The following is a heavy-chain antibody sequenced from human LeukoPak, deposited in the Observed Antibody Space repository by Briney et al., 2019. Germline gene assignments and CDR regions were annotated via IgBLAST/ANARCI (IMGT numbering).Heavy chain of an antibody. V-gene: IGHV3-23*01. J-gene: IGHJ4*02. CDR2: ITGGGTDT. D-gene: IGHD3-10*01. CDR1: GFTFSYYA. Sequence: GGSLRLSCAASGFTFSYYAMSWVRQAPGKGLEWVSAITGGGTDTHYADSVKGRFTIYRDKSKNTLYLKMNSLGAEDTAVYYCAKVGYYGSGSTARTFDYWGQGTLVTVSS. CDR3: AKVGYYGSGSTARTFDY.